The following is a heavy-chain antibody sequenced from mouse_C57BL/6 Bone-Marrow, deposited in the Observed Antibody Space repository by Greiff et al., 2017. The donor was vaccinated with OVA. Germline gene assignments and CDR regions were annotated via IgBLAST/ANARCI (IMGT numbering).Heavy chain of an antibody. CDR1: GYTFTSYG. D-gene: IGHD2-3*01. J-gene: IGHJ2*01. Sequence: QVQLQQSGAELARPGASVKLSCKASGYTFTSYGISWVKQRTGQGLEWIGAIYPRSGNTYYNEKFKGKGTLTADKSSSTAYMELRSLTSEDSAVYFCARGLLRTYYFDYWGQGTTLTVSS. CDR3: ARGLLRTYYFDY. CDR2: IYPRSGNT. V-gene: IGHV1-81*01.